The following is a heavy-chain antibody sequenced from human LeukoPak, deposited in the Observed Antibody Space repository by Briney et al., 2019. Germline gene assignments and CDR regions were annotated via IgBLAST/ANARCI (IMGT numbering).Heavy chain of an antibody. CDR2: ISGSGGST. D-gene: IGHD1-26*01. CDR3: ARSIVGAHDAFDI. J-gene: IGHJ3*02. CDR1: GFTFSSYA. V-gene: IGHV3-23*01. Sequence: GGSLRLSCAASGFTFSSYAMSWVRQAPGKGLEWASAISGSGGSTYYADSVKGRFTISRDNSKNTLYLQMNSLRAEDTAVYYCARSIVGAHDAFDIWGQGTMVTVSS.